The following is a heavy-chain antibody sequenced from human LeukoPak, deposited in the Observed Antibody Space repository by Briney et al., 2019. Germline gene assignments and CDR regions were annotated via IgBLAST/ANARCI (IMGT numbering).Heavy chain of an antibody. CDR1: GFTFSSYW. CDR2: IKEDGSEK. V-gene: IGHV3-7*01. D-gene: IGHD3-3*01. Sequence: GGSLRLSCAVSGFTFSSYWMSWVRQAPGKGLEWVANIKEDGSEKYYVDSVRGRFSISRDNAKNSLYLQMNSLRAEDTAVYYCARSRITIFGVVNPHGDAFHIWGQGTTVTVSS. J-gene: IGHJ3*02. CDR3: ARSRITIFGVVNPHGDAFHI.